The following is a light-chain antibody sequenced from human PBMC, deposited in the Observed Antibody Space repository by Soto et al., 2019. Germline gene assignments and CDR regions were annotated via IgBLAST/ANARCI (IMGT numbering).Light chain of an antibody. J-gene: IGKJ1*01. Sequence: DIQMTQSPSTLFASVGDRVTITCRASQSISTWLAWYQQKPGKVPKLLIYKASSLESGVPSRFSGSRSGTEFILTISSLQPDDFATYYCQQYYYCRTFGQGTKVEIK. CDR2: KAS. CDR3: QQYYYCRT. V-gene: IGKV1-5*03. CDR1: QSISTW.